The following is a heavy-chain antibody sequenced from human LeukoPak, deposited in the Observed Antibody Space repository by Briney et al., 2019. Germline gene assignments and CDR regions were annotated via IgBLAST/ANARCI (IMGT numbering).Heavy chain of an antibody. CDR3: ARARGSYSFGY. CDR1: GFTFSSYS. V-gene: IGHV3-21*04. D-gene: IGHD3-10*01. Sequence: GGSLRLSCAASGFTFSSYSMNWVRQAPGKGLEWVSSISSSSSYIYYADSVKGRFTLSRDNAKDSLYLQMNSLRAEDTAVYYCARARGSYSFGYWGQGTLVTVSS. CDR2: ISSSSSYI. J-gene: IGHJ4*02.